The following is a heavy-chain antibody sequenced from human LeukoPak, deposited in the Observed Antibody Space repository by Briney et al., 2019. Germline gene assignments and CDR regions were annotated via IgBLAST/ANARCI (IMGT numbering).Heavy chain of an antibody. CDR2: ISAYNGNT. CDR3: ARDRWPPDFWSGWGVVDKFDY. CDR1: GYTFTSYG. D-gene: IGHD3-3*01. V-gene: IGHV1-18*01. Sequence: ASVKVSCKASGYTFTSYGISWVRQAPGQGLEWMGWISAYNGNTNYAQKLQGRVTMTTDTSTSTAYMELRSLRSDDTAVYYCARDRWPPDFWSGWGVVDKFDYWGQGTLVTVFS. J-gene: IGHJ4*02.